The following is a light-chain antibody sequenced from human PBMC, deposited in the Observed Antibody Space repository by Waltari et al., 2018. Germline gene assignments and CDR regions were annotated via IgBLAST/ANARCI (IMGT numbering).Light chain of an antibody. Sequence: DIQLTQSPSSLSASAGPSVTIACRASQDIGDSLAWYQQKPGKAPRLLIYAASTLHSGVPSRFSGSASGTDFTLTISSLQPEDVATYYCQKYNRAPRTFGQGTYVEIK. CDR3: QKYNRAPRT. V-gene: IGKV1-27*01. J-gene: IGKJ1*01. CDR1: QDIGDS. CDR2: AAS.